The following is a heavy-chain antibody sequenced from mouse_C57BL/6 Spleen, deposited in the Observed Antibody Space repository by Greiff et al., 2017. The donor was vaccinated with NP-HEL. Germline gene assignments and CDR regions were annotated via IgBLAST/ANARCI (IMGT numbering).Heavy chain of an antibody. D-gene: IGHD1-1*01. CDR1: GFTFSDYG. Sequence: EVQLVESGGGLVKPGGSLKLSCAASGFTFSDYGMHWVRQAPEKGLEWVAYISSGTSAIYYAATVKGRFTISRDNAKNTLFLQMTSLRSENTAMYYCARDYYGSKAWFAYWGQGTLVTVSA. CDR2: ISSGTSAI. J-gene: IGHJ3*01. CDR3: ARDYYGSKAWFAY. V-gene: IGHV5-17*01.